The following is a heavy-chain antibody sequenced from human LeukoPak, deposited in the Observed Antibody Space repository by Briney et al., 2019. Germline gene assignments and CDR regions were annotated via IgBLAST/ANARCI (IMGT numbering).Heavy chain of an antibody. CDR1: GFTFGDYA. Sequence: AGGSLRLSCTASGFTFGDYAMSWFRQAPGKGLEWVGFIRSKAYGGTTEYAASVKGRFTISRDDSKSIAYLQMNSLKTEDTAVYYCTRENGSGSYAYYYYGMDVWGQGTTVTVSS. CDR3: TRENGSGSYAYYYYGMDV. J-gene: IGHJ6*02. D-gene: IGHD3-10*01. CDR2: IRSKAYGGTT. V-gene: IGHV3-49*03.